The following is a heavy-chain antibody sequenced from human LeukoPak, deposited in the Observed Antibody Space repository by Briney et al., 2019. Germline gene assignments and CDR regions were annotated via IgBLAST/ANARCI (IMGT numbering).Heavy chain of an antibody. J-gene: IGHJ4*02. V-gene: IGHV1-18*04. CDR2: ISAYNGAT. CDR3: ARDIGASAWDRLGYY. CDR1: GYTFTSYG. D-gene: IGHD6-19*01. Sequence: ASMKVSCKASGYTFTSYGITWVRQAPGQGLEWMGWISAYNGATEYAQNLQGRVTMSTDTSTSTAYMELRSLISDDTAVYYRARDIGASAWDRLGYYWGQGTLVTVSS.